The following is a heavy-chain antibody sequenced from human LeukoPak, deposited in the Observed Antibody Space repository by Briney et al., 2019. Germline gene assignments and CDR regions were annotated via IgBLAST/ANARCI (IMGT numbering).Heavy chain of an antibody. CDR1: GCTFTSYA. Sequence: GASVKVSCKASGCTFTSYAISWVRQAPGQGLEWMGWINPNSGGTNYAQKFQGRVTMTRDTSISTAYMELSRLRSDDTAVYYCARDGPKKVLRFLEWLRGLNWFDPWGQGTLVTVSS. CDR3: ARDGPKKVLRFLEWLRGLNWFDP. D-gene: IGHD3-3*01. V-gene: IGHV1-2*02. CDR2: INPNSGGT. J-gene: IGHJ5*02.